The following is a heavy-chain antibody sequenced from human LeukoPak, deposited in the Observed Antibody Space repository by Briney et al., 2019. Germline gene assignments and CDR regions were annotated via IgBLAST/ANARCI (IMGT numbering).Heavy chain of an antibody. CDR3: ARVFGGIAGNWFDP. CDR1: GGTFSSYA. CDR2: IIPIFGTA. V-gene: IGHV1-69*13. J-gene: IGHJ5*02. Sequence: ASVKVSRKASGGTFSSYAISWVRQAPGQGLEWMGGIIPIFGTANYAQKFQGRVTITADESTSTAYMELSSLRSEDTAVYYCARVFGGIAGNWFDPWGQGTLVTVSS. D-gene: IGHD6-13*01.